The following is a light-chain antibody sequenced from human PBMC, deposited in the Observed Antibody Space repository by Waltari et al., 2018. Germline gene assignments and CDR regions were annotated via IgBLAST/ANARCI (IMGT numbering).Light chain of an antibody. CDR1: SSDVGANNF. V-gene: IGLV2-23*02. CDR3: CSYTTIGPVL. Sequence: QSALTQPASVSGSPGQSIAISCIGTSSDVGANNFPPWYQQHPGRAPKLMIHEVTKRPSGVSTRFSGSKSGNTASLTISGLQAEDEADYYCCSYTTIGPVLIGGGTKVTVL. CDR2: EVT. J-gene: IGLJ2*01.